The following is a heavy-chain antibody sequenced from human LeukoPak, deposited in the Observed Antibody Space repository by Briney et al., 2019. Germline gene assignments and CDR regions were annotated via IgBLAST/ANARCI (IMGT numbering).Heavy chain of an antibody. Sequence: SETLSLTCTVSGGSISSYYWSWIRQPPGKGLEWIGYISYSGSTNYNPSLKSRVTISVDTSKDQFSLKLSSVTAADTAVYYCARYIWGSYPTFEDYWGQGTLVTVSS. V-gene: IGHV4-59*01. D-gene: IGHD3-16*02. CDR1: GGSISSYY. CDR2: ISYSGST. J-gene: IGHJ4*02. CDR3: ARYIWGSYPTFEDY.